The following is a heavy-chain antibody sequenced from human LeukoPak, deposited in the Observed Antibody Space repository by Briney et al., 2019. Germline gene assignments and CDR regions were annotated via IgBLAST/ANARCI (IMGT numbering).Heavy chain of an antibody. Sequence: PGGSLRLSCAVSEFAFSNAWMAWFRQAPGKGLEWVALIFYDGSNKYYADSVKGRFTISRDNSRNTLYLQMNSLRVEDTAVYYCARDRATRYFDYWGQGTLVTVSS. V-gene: IGHV3-33*08. D-gene: IGHD2-15*01. CDR2: IFYDGSNK. CDR3: ARDRATRYFDY. CDR1: EFAFSNAW. J-gene: IGHJ4*02.